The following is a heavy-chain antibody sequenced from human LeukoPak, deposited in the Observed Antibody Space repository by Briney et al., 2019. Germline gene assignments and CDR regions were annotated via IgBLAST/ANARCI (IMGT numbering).Heavy chain of an antibody. J-gene: IGHJ4*02. CDR3: AKDQYNSGWFRGFDH. CDR2: IWYDGSNI. CDR1: GFTFSSYG. D-gene: IGHD6-19*01. V-gene: IGHV3-33*06. Sequence: PGRSLRLSCAASGFTFSSYGMHWVRQAPGKGLEWVAIIWYDGSNIHYADSVKGRFTISRDNSKNTLYLQMNSLRAEDKAVYFCAKDQYNSGWFRGFDHWGQGSLVTVPS.